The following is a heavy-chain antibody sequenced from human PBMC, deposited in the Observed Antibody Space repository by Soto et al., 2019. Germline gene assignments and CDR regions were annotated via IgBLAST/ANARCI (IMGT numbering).Heavy chain of an antibody. Sequence: LRLSCSTSGFVFADYGLNWFRQAPGKGLEWVGFIRSVPYGGTTEYAASVKGRSTISVDVSKSIGYLQMNSLQTEDTAVYFCTRMDSGYAIFDDWGQGTLVTVSS. CDR1: GFVFADYG. J-gene: IGHJ4*02. CDR3: TRMDSGYAIFDD. V-gene: IGHV3-49*03. D-gene: IGHD5-12*01. CDR2: IRSVPYGGTT.